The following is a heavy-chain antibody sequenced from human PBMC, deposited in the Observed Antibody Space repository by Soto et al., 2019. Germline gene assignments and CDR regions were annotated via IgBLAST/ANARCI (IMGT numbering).Heavy chain of an antibody. J-gene: IGHJ4*02. D-gene: IGHD3-10*01. CDR2: IYYSGST. Sequence: QVQLQESGPGLVKPSQTLSLTCTVSGGSISSGGYYWSWIRQHPGKGLEWIGYIYYSGSTYYNPSLESRVTISVDASKNPFSLKLRSVTAADTAVYYCARGVMVGGEEFVQYYFDYWGQGTLVTVSS. CDR3: ARGVMVGGEEFVQYYFDY. CDR1: GGSISSGGYY. V-gene: IGHV4-31*03.